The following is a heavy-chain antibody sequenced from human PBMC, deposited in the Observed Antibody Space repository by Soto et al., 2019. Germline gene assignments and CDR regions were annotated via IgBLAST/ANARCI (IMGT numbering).Heavy chain of an antibody. Sequence: PSETLSLTCTVSGGSISSYYWSWIRQPPGKGLEWIGYIYYSGSTNYNPSHKSRVTIPVDTSKNQFSLKLSSVTAADTAGYYCARDGSSSWYNWFDPWGQGTLVTVSS. CDR1: GGSISSYY. CDR3: ARDGSSSWYNWFDP. J-gene: IGHJ5*02. D-gene: IGHD6-13*01. CDR2: IYYSGST. V-gene: IGHV4-59*01.